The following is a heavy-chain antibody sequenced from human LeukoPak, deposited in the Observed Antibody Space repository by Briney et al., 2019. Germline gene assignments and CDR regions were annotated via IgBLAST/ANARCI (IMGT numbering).Heavy chain of an antibody. CDR2: IYHSGST. D-gene: IGHD2-2*01. V-gene: IGHV4-38-2*02. J-gene: IGHJ4*02. CDR3: AKGYCRGNSCYDDRGAFDY. Sequence: SETLSLTCSVSGYSISSGNYWGWIRLPPGKGLQWIGSIYHSGSTYYNPSLKSRVTISVDTSKNQFSLKLSSVTTADTAVYYCAKGYCRGNSCYDDRGAFDYWGQGTLVTVSS. CDR1: GYSISSGNY.